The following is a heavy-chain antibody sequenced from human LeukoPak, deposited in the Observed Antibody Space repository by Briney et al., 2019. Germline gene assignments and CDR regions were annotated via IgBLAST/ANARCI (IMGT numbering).Heavy chain of an antibody. J-gene: IGHJ5*02. D-gene: IGHD3-10*01. V-gene: IGHV4-39*07. CDR1: GGSISSSSYY. CDR3: ARTETYYYGSGSFSWFDP. Sequence: PSETLSLTCTVSGGSISSSSYYWGWIRQPPGKGLEWIGSIYYSGSTYYNPSLRSRVTISAETSKNQFSLELSSVTAADTAVYYCARTETYYYGSGSFSWFDPWGQGTLVTVSS. CDR2: IYYSGST.